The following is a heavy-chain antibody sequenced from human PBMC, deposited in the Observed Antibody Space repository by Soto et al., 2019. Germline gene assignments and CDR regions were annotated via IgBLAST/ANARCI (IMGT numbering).Heavy chain of an antibody. V-gene: IGHV1-18*04. CDR2: ISAYNGNT. D-gene: IGHD3-3*01. Sequence: ASVKVSCKASGYTFTSYGISWVRQAPGQGLEWMGWISAYNGNTNYAQKLQGRATMTTDTSTSTAYMELRSLRSDDTAVYYCASVGFDFWSGYSFDYWGQGTLVTVSS. CDR3: ASVGFDFWSGYSFDY. J-gene: IGHJ4*02. CDR1: GYTFTSYG.